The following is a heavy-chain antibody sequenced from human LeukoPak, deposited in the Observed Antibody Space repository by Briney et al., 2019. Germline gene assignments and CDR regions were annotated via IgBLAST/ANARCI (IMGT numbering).Heavy chain of an antibody. CDR2: IISSSSYI. D-gene: IGHD3-16*01. J-gene: IGHJ4*02. Sequence: GGSLRLSCAASGFTFGRSTMNWVRQAPGKGLEWVSSIISSSSYIYYADSVKGRFTISRDNAKSSLYLQMNSLRDEDTAVYYCARGATGFDYWGQGTLVTVSS. V-gene: IGHV3-21*01. CDR3: ARGATGFDY. CDR1: GFTFGRST.